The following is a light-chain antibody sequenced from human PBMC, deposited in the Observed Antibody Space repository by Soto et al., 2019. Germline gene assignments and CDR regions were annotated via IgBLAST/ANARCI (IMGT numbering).Light chain of an antibody. CDR3: QQYNNWPPIT. CDR2: GAS. CDR1: QSVSRN. J-gene: IGKJ5*01. Sequence: EMTQSPATLSVSPGERATLSCRASQSVSRNLAWYQQKPGQAPRLLIHGASTRATDIPARFSGSGSGTEFTLTINSLQSEDFAVYYCQQYNNWPPITFGQGTRLEIK. V-gene: IGKV3-15*01.